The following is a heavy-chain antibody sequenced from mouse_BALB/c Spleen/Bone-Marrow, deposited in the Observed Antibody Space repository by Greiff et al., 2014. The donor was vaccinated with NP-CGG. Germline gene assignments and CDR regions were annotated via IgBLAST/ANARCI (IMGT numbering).Heavy chain of an antibody. CDR1: GFTFSNFG. J-gene: IGHJ2*01. CDR2: VSTGSTII. V-gene: IGHV5-17*02. CDR3: ARSHFYGNYFDH. D-gene: IGHD2-1*01. Sequence: EVQGVESGGGLVQPGGSRKLSCAASGFTFSNFGMHWFRQSPEKGLEWVAFVSTGSTIIYYADTVKGRFTISRDNPENTLFLQMTSLRSEDTAIYYCARSHFYGNYFDHWGQGTTLTVSS.